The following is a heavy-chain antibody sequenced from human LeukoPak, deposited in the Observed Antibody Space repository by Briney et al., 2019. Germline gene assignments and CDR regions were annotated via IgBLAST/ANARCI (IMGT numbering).Heavy chain of an antibody. D-gene: IGHD3-22*01. J-gene: IGHJ4*02. CDR3: ASTYYYDSSGLSY. Sequence: GGSLRLSCAASGFTFSSYWMHWVRQAPGKGLVWVSRINSDGSSTSYADSVKGRFTISGDNAKNSLYLQMNSLKTEDTAVYYCASTYYYDSSGLSYWGQGTLVTVSS. V-gene: IGHV3-74*01. CDR2: INSDGSST. CDR1: GFTFSSYW.